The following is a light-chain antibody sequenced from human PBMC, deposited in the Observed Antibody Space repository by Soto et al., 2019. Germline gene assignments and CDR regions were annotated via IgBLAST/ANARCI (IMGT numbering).Light chain of an antibody. J-gene: IGKJ4*01. CDR2: LGS. CDR3: MQALQTPLT. CDR1: QSLLNSNGYNY. V-gene: IGKV2-28*01. Sequence: DIVMTQSPLSLPVTPGEPASISCRSSQSLLNSNGYNYLDWYLQKPGQSPQLLIYLGSNRAPGVXDXSTGSGSGTDFTLKISRVEAEDVGVYYCMQALQTPLTFGGGTKVDIK.